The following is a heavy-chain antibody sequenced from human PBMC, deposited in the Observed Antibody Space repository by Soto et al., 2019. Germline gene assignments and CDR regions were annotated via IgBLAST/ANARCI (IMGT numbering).Heavy chain of an antibody. D-gene: IGHD6-13*01. J-gene: IGHJ4*02. CDR2: TYYRSKWYN. V-gene: IGHV6-1*01. CDR1: GDSVSSNSAA. CDR3: ARSTDSSFDY. Sequence: SQTLSLTCVMSGDSVSSNSAAWNWIRQSPSRGLEWLGRTYYRSKWYNDYAVSMKNRITINPDTSKNQFSLQLNSVTPEDTDVYYCARSTDSSFDYWGQGTLVTVSS.